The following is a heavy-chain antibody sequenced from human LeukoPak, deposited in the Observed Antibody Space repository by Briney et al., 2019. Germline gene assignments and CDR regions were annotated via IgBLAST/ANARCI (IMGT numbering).Heavy chain of an antibody. V-gene: IGHV3-23*01. Sequence: GGSLRLSCAASGFTFSSYAMSWVRQAPGKGLEWVAVISGGGSGTYYADSVRGRFTISRDNSKNMVYLQMNSLRAEDTAIYYCAKAVGSSGYFSRDAFDIWGQGTMVTVSS. CDR1: GFTFSSYA. D-gene: IGHD3-22*01. J-gene: IGHJ3*02. CDR2: ISGGGSGT. CDR3: AKAVGSSGYFSRDAFDI.